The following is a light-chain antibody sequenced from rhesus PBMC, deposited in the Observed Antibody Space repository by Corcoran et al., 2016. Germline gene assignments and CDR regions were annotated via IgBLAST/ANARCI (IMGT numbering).Light chain of an antibody. CDR1: QVISND. CDR2: ETS. J-gene: IGKJ2*01. Sequence: DIQMTQSPSSLSASVGDRVTITCRASQVISNDLAWYQQKPGETPKLLIFETSSLQSGIPSRFSGSGSGTVFPLTISSLQSEDFAPYYCPQYYNTPYSFGQGTKVEIK. V-gene: IGKV1S17*01. CDR3: PQYYNTPYS.